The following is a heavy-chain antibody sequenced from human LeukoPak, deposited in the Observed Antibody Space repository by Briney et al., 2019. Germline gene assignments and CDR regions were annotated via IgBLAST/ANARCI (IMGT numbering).Heavy chain of an antibody. D-gene: IGHD6-19*01. Sequence: ASVRVSCKASGYTFTSYYMHWVRQAPGQGLEWMGIINPSGGSTSYAQKFQGRVTMTRDTSTSTVYMELSSLRSEDTAVYYCAITAYSSGPIGAFDIWGQGTMVTVSS. CDR3: AITAYSSGPIGAFDI. V-gene: IGHV1-46*01. CDR1: GYTFTSYY. CDR2: INPSGGST. J-gene: IGHJ3*02.